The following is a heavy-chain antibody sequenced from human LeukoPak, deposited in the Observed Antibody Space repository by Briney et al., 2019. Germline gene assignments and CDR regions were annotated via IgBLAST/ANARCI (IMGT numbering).Heavy chain of an antibody. J-gene: IGHJ4*02. CDR2: INPSGGST. D-gene: IGHD6-13*01. Sequence: ASVKVSCKASGGTFSSYAISWVRQAPRQGLEWMGIINPSGGSTSYAQKFQGRVTMTRDTSTSTVYMELSSLRSEDTAVYYCARLTKTAQLGFDYRGQGTLVTVSS. CDR1: GGTFSSYA. V-gene: IGHV1-46*01. CDR3: ARLTKTAQLGFDY.